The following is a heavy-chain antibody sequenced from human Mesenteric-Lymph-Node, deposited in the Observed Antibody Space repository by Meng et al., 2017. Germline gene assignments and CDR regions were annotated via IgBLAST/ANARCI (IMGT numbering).Heavy chain of an antibody. V-gene: IGHV4-59*01. Sequence: SETLSLTCSVSGDSITNYYWIWIRQSPGRGLEWIGNIYYSGTTTYNPSLKSRVTISVDTSKNQFSLNLRSVTAADTAMYYCARDRSGGYHWFDPWGPGTLVTVSS. J-gene: IGHJ5*02. CDR2: IYYSGTT. D-gene: IGHD6-19*01. CDR3: ARDRSGGYHWFDP. CDR1: GDSITNYY.